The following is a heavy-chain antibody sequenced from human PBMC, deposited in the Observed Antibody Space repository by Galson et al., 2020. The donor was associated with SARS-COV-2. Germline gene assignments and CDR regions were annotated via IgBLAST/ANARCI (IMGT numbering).Heavy chain of an antibody. CDR2: ISYSGST. CDR1: GGSISSGGYY. CDR3: ASTATSRLCPIVLVPLPPSY. J-gene: IGHJ4*02. V-gene: IGHV4-31*03. D-gene: IGHD3-22*01. Sequence: SEPLSLTCTVSGGSISSGGYYWSWIRKHPGKGLEWIGYISYSGSTSSNPSLTSRVPISVATSKNQFSLKLSSVTAADTAVYCCASTATSRLCPIVLVPLPPSYWGQGTLVTVSS.